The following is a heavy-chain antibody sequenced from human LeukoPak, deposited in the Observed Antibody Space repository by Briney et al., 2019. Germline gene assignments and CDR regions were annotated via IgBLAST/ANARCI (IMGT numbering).Heavy chain of an antibody. CDR1: GGSFSGYY. Sequence: PSETLSLTCAVYGGSFSGYYWSWIRQPPGKGLEWIGEINHSGSTNYNPSLKSRVTISVATSKNQFSLKLTSVTAADTAVYSCARGRLTTGGWFDPWGQGTLVTVSS. J-gene: IGHJ5*02. CDR2: INHSGST. V-gene: IGHV4-34*01. CDR3: ARGRLTTGGWFDP. D-gene: IGHD3-9*01.